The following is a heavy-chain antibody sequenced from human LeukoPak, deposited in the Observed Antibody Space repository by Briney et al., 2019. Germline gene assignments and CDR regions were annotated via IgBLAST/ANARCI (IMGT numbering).Heavy chain of an antibody. J-gene: IGHJ4*02. Sequence: GGSLRLSCTASGFTFSTYWINWVRQSPGKGLVWVALINGDGSTTTHADSVKGRFTISRDNSKNTLYLQMNSLRAEDTAVYYCAKRDSAGLWYFDYWGQGTLVTVSS. D-gene: IGHD5-18*01. CDR2: INGDGSTT. V-gene: IGHV3-74*03. CDR1: GFTFSTYW. CDR3: AKRDSAGLWYFDY.